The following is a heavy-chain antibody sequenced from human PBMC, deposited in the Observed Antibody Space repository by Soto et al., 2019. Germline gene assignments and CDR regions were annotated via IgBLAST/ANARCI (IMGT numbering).Heavy chain of an antibody. Sequence: QVQLQESGPGLVKPSETLSLTCTVSGGSISSYYWSWIRQPAGKGLEWIGRIYTIGSTNYNPSLTSRVTMSVDTSKNQFSLKLSSVTAADTAVYYCARVSVRVAAAGRGAGWFDPWGQGTLVTVSS. D-gene: IGHD6-13*01. V-gene: IGHV4-4*07. CDR3: ARVSVRVAAAGRGAGWFDP. CDR2: IYTIGST. J-gene: IGHJ5*02. CDR1: GGSISSYY.